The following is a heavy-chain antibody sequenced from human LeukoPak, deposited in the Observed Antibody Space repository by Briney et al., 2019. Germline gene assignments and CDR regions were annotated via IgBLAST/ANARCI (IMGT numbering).Heavy chain of an antibody. CDR1: GGTFSSYA. CDR3: ASGERYYYDSSGYHY. V-gene: IGHV1-69*04. CDR2: IIPILGIA. D-gene: IGHD3-22*01. J-gene: IGHJ4*02. Sequence: ASVKVSCKASGGTFSSYAISWVRQAPGQGLEWMGRIIPILGIANYAQKFQGRVTITADKSTSTAYMELSSLRSEDTAVYYCASGERYYYDSSGYHYWGQGTLVTVSS.